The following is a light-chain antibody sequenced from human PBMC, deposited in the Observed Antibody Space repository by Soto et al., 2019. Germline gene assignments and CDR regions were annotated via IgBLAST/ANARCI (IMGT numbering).Light chain of an antibody. CDR3: MQTLQTRA. J-gene: IGKJ1*01. V-gene: IGKV2-28*01. CDR1: QSLLYSNGYNY. Sequence: DIVMTQSPLSLPVTPGEPASISCRSSQSLLYSNGYNYLDWYLQKPGQSPQLLIYLGSSRASGVPDRFSGSGSGTAFTLKISRVEGEDVGIYYCMQTLQTRAFGQGTKVEIK. CDR2: LGS.